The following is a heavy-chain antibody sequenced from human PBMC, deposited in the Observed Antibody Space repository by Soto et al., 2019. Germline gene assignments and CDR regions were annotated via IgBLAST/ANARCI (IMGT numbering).Heavy chain of an antibody. CDR1: GGSVSTGSYY. J-gene: IGHJ5*02. D-gene: IGHD2-2*02. CDR2: SYYSGST. Sequence: QVHLQESGPGRVKPSETLSLTCTVSGGSVSTGSYYWTWIRQPPGKGLEWSGHSYYSGSTNYNPSLMSRVTISLDTSRNQFSLKLSSVTAADTAVYYCAREYHPWGQGTLVTVSS. V-gene: IGHV4-61*01. CDR3: AREYHP.